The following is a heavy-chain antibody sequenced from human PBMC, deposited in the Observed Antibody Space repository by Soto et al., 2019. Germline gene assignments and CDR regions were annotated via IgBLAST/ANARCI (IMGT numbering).Heavy chain of an antibody. V-gene: IGHV3-9*01. Sequence: EMQLVESGGGLVPPGRSLRLSCAGSGFKFEDYAMHWVRQVPGKGLEWVSYINWNSGKVKYADSVKGRFTISRDNAKNSLYLHMTSLKSEDTALYYCAKAGCSDANCHFWALESWGQGTLVSVSS. CDR1: GFKFEDYA. J-gene: IGHJ4*02. CDR2: INWNSGKV. D-gene: IGHD6-19*01. CDR3: AKAGCSDANCHFWALES.